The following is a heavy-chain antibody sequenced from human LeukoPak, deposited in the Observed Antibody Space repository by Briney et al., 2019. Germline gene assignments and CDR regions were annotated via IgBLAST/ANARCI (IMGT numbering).Heavy chain of an antibody. CDR1: GGSINFYY. Sequence: SETLSLTCTVSGGSINFYYWSWIRQPAGKGLEWIGRIYSTGSTNYSPSLKSRVTMSVDKSKNQFSLNLSSVTAADTAVYYCARGITDPYSFDSWGQGTLVTVSS. V-gene: IGHV4-4*07. D-gene: IGHD2-21*01. J-gene: IGHJ4*02. CDR2: IYSTGST. CDR3: ARGITDPYSFDS.